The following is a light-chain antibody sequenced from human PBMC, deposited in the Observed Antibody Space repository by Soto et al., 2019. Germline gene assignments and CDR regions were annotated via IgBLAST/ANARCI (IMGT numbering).Light chain of an antibody. CDR3: QSYDRRLSGYV. CDR1: SSNIGAPYD. J-gene: IGLJ1*01. V-gene: IGLV1-40*01. CDR2: GNH. Sequence: QSVLTQPPSVSGAPGQTVVISCSGSSSNIGAPYDVYWYRQIPGTAPKLLIYGNHNRPSGVPERFSGSKSGTSATLAITGLQAEDEADYYCQSYDRRLSGYVFGTGTKLTVL.